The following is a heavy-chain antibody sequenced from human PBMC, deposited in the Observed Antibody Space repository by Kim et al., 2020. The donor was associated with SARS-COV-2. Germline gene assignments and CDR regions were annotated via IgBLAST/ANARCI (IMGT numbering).Heavy chain of an antibody. CDR1: GDSIISSGSY. Sequence: SETLSLTCTVSGDSIISSGSYWGWIRQPPGKELEWIGSIHHSGTTYYDPSLKSRVTVSLDTSKNQFSLKLSSVTAADTAVYYCARRISVRGVFGAYYGMDVWGQGTTVTVSS. D-gene: IGHD6-19*01. CDR3: ARRISVRGVFGAYYGMDV. J-gene: IGHJ6*02. V-gene: IGHV4-39*01. CDR2: IHHSGTT.